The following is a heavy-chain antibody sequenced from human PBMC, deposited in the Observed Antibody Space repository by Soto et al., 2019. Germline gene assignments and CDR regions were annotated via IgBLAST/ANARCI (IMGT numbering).Heavy chain of an antibody. CDR1: GGSIGSGEYY. Sequence: SETLSLTCTVTGGSIGSGEYYWSWIRQPPGKGLEWIGYIYYSGTTYYDPSLQSRVSISLDTSKNQFSLKMSSVSAADSAVYYCARGAARNVYYFYYGMDVWGQGTTVTVSS. V-gene: IGHV4-30-4*01. J-gene: IGHJ6*02. CDR3: ARGAARNVYYFYYGMDV. D-gene: IGHD6-6*01. CDR2: IYYSGTT.